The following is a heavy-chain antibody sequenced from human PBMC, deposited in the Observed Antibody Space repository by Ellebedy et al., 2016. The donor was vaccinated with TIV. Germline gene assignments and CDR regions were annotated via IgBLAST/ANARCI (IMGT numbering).Heavy chain of an antibody. J-gene: IGHJ5*02. V-gene: IGHV4-34*01. CDR2: INHSGST. CDR1: GGSFSGYY. CDR3: ARCVGIAAAGRTFDP. D-gene: IGHD6-13*01. Sequence: SETLSLTCAVYGGSFSGYYWSWIRQPPGKGLEWIGEINHSGSTNYNPSLKSRVTISVDTSKNQFSLKLSSVTAADTAVYYCARCVGIAAAGRTFDPWGQGTLVTVSS.